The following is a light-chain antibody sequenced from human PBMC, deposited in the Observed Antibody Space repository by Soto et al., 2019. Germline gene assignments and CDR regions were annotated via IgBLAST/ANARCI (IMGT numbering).Light chain of an antibody. CDR1: QDISSW. CDR2: AAS. Sequence: GDRITITCRASQDISSWLAWYQQKPGKAPKIMIYAASSFQGGVTSRFSGSGSGTEFTLTISSLQPEDFATYYCQQASSLPPTFGQGTRLEIK. J-gene: IGKJ5*01. CDR3: QQASSLPPT. V-gene: IGKV1-12*01.